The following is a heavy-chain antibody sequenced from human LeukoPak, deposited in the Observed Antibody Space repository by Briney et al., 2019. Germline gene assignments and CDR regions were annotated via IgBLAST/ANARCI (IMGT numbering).Heavy chain of an antibody. CDR2: INAGNGNT. CDR1: GYTFTSYA. J-gene: IGHJ4*02. V-gene: IGHV1-3*03. Sequence: GASVKVSCKASGYTFTSYAMHWVRQAPGQRLEWMGWINAGNGNTKYSQEFQGRVTITRDTSASTAYMELSSLRSEDMAVYYCARGSSGWSYYFDYWGQGTLVTVSS. CDR3: ARGSSGWSYYFDY. D-gene: IGHD6-19*01.